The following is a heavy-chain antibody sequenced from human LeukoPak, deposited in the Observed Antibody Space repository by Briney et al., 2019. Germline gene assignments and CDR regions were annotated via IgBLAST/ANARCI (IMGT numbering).Heavy chain of an antibody. J-gene: IGHJ6*02. CDR1: GFTFSSYA. Sequence: GGSLRLSCAASGFTFSSYAMSWVRQAPGKGLEWVSAICGSGGTTYYADSVKGRFTISRDNSKNTLYLQMNSLRAEDTAVYYCAKIEGGYCSGGSCYLQGYGMDVWGQGTTVTVSS. V-gene: IGHV3-23*01. D-gene: IGHD2-15*01. CDR3: AKIEGGYCSGGSCYLQGYGMDV. CDR2: ICGSGGTT.